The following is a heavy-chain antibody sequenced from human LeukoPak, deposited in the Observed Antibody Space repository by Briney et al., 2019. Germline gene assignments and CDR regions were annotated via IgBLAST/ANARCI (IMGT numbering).Heavy chain of an antibody. CDR2: ISSSSTYI. V-gene: IGHV3-21*01. Sequence: GGSLRLSCEGSGFTFRSHWMSWVRQAPGKGLEWVSSISSSSTYINHADSVKGRFTISRDNAKKSLYLQMTSLRVEDTAVYYRARNNLVGGITDAYDIWGQGTMVTVSS. D-gene: IGHD3-16*01. CDR1: GFTFRSHW. CDR3: ARNNLVGGITDAYDI. J-gene: IGHJ3*02.